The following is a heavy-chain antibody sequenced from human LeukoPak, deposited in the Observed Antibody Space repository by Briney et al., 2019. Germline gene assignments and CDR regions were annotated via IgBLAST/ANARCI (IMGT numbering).Heavy chain of an antibody. CDR1: GYTFTDYF. CDR3: ARMALDGGESIRFDS. CDR2: INPNIGDA. Sequence: ASVKVSCKASGYTFTDYFIHWVRQAHGQGLEWMGWINPNIGDASYAQKFQDRVTMTRDRSINTAYMELSRLTSDDTAVYYCARMALDGGESIRFDSWGQGTLVTVSS. D-gene: IGHD2-21*01. J-gene: IGHJ5*01. V-gene: IGHV1-2*02.